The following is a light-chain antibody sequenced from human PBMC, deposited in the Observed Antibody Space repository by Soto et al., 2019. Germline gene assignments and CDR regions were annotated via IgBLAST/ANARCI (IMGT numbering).Light chain of an antibody. J-gene: IGLJ1*01. CDR1: TSDVGDYNL. Sequence: QSALTQPASVSGSPGQWIAISCTGTTSDVGDYNLVSWHQQHPGKAPKLMIYDVSNRPSGISDRFSASKSGNTASLTISGLQAEDEADYYCSSYTSSNTLYVFGTGTKVTVL. V-gene: IGLV2-14*01. CDR2: DVS. CDR3: SSYTSSNTLYV.